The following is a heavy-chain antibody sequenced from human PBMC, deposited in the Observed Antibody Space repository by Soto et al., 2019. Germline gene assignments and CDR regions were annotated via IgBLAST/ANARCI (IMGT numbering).Heavy chain of an antibody. Sequence: SETLSLTCTVSGGSISRYYWSWIRQPQGKGLEWIGYIYYSGSTNYNPSLKSRVTISVDTSKNQFSLKLSSVTAADTAVYYCAREGVSSSWYYYYGMDVWGQGTTVTVSS. D-gene: IGHD6-13*01. CDR2: IYYSGST. V-gene: IGHV4-59*01. J-gene: IGHJ6*02. CDR1: GGSISRYY. CDR3: AREGVSSSWYYYYGMDV.